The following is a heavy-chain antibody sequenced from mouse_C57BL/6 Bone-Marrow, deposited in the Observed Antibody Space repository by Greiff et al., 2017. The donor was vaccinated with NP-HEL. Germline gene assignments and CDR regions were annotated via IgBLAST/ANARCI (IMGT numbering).Heavy chain of an antibody. J-gene: IGHJ2*01. Sequence: VLLVESGAELARPGASVKLSCKASGYTFTSYGISWVKQRPGQGLEWIGEIYPRSGNTYYNEKFKGKATLTADKSSSTAYMELSSLTSEDSAVYFCARGTVVAFDYFDYWGQGTTLTVSS. CDR1: GYTFTSYG. D-gene: IGHD1-1*01. V-gene: IGHV1-81*01. CDR3: ARGTVVAFDYFDY. CDR2: IYPRSGNT.